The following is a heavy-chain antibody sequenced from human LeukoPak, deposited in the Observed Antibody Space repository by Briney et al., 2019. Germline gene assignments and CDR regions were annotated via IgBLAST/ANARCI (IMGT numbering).Heavy chain of an antibody. D-gene: IGHD2-15*01. CDR2: FGTDGNT. CDR1: GFAFSGYA. CDR3: VRGGTNFGY. V-gene: IGHV3-23*01. J-gene: IGHJ4*02. Sequence: GGSLRLSCEASGFAFSGYAVSWVRQAPGKGLEWVSGFGTDGNTHYAESVRGRFDISRDTSKTTVYLQMNSLRAEDTAVYYCVRGGTNFGYWGQGTRVTVSS.